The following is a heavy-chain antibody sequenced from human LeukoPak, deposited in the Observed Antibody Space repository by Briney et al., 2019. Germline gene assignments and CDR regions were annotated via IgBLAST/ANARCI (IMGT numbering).Heavy chain of an antibody. J-gene: IGHJ4*02. D-gene: IGHD3-22*01. CDR3: ARQDGSAYYYFDY. V-gene: IGHV5-51*01. Sequence: KAGESLKISRKGSGYSFSYYWIAWVRQMPGKGLEWMGIIYPGDSDTRYSPSFQGQVTISADKSTSTAFLQWSSLKASDTAMYYCARQDGSAYYYFDYWGQGTLVTVSS. CDR2: IYPGDSDT. CDR1: GYSFSYYW.